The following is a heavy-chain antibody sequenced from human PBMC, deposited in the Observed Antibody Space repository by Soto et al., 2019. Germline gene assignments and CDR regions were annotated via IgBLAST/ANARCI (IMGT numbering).Heavy chain of an antibody. V-gene: IGHV3-30*03. CDR3: ARPRFYDPPKYFFDH. Sequence: QVLLVESGGGVVQPGRSLRFSCAASGFTFKTYGMHWVRQAPGKGLEWVAFISNDGSNRKYADSVKGRYTISRDNSKNTLFLQINSLRPEDTAVYYCARPRFYDPPKYFFDHWGQGTLVTVSS. J-gene: IGHJ4*02. CDR2: ISNDGSNR. CDR1: GFTFKTYG. D-gene: IGHD3-22*01.